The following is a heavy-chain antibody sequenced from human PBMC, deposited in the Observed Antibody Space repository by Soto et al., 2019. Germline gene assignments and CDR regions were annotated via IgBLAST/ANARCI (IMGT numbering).Heavy chain of an antibody. V-gene: IGHV1-69*06. CDR2: IIPIFGTA. D-gene: IGHD2-15*01. Sequence: SVKVSCKASGGTFSSYAISWVRQAPGQGLEWMGGIIPIFGTANYAQKFQGRVTITADKSTSTAYMELSSLRSEDTAVYYCAXXIVGYXXXXXXXXLXVXFDYWGQGTLVTVSS. CDR1: GGTFSSYA. J-gene: IGHJ4*02. CDR3: AXXIVGYXXXXXXXXLXVXFDY.